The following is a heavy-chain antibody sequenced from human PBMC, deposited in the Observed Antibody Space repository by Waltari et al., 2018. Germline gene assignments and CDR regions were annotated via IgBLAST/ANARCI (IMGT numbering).Heavy chain of an antibody. D-gene: IGHD2-15*01. J-gene: IGHJ4*02. V-gene: IGHV3-30*02. Sequence: QVQLVESGGGVVQPGGSLRLSCAASGFTFSSYGMHWVRQAPGKGLEWVAFIRYEGSKKYYAESVKGRFTISRDNSKNTLYLQMNSLRAEDTAVYYCARWPLSHVPPNFDYWGQGTLVTVSS. CDR2: IRYEGSKK. CDR1: GFTFSSYG. CDR3: ARWPLSHVPPNFDY.